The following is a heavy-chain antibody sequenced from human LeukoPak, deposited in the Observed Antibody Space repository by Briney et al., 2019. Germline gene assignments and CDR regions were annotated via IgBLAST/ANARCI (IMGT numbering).Heavy chain of an antibody. J-gene: IGHJ4*02. D-gene: IGHD5-24*01. CDR3: ARRGRKGWLQLGGFDY. CDR1: GGSFSGYY. Sequence: SETLSLTCAVYGGSFSGYYWSWIRQPPGKGLEWIEEINHSGSTNYNPSLKSRVTISVDTSKNQFSLKLSSVTAADTAVYYCARRGRKGWLQLGGFDYWGQGTLVTVSS. V-gene: IGHV4-34*01. CDR2: INHSGST.